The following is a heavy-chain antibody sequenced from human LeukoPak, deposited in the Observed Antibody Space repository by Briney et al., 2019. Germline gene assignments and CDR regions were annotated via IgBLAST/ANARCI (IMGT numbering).Heavy chain of an antibody. J-gene: IGHJ4*02. CDR1: GFTFSSYA. V-gene: IGHV3-64*01. CDR2: ISSNGGST. Sequence: GGSLRLSCAASGFTFSSYAMSWVRQAPGKGLEYVSAISSNGGSTYYANSVKGRFTISRDNSKNTLYLQMGSLRAEDMAVYYCARDGWATVVTHPAFWGQGTLVTVPS. CDR3: ARDGWATVVTHPAF. D-gene: IGHD4-23*01.